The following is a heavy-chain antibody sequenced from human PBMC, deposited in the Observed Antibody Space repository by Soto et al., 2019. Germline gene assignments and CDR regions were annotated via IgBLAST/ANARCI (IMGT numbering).Heavy chain of an antibody. CDR1: GGSINNYY. CDR2: IYVSGST. Sequence: QVQLQESGPGLVKPSETLSLTCSVSGGSINNYYWNWIRQPAGKALEWIGRIYVSGSTSYNPSLKSRVTMSVDTSKNQFSLKLSSVTAADTAVYYCARDYATYNWFDSWGQGTLVTVSS. D-gene: IGHD3-10*01. CDR3: ARDYATYNWFDS. V-gene: IGHV4-4*07. J-gene: IGHJ5*01.